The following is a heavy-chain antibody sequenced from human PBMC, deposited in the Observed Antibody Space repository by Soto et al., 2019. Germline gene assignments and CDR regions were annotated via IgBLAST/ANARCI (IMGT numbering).Heavy chain of an antibody. J-gene: IGHJ5*02. Sequence: QVQLVESGGGVVQPGRSLRLSCEGSGFTFRNHGMHWIRQSPGKGLEWLAVIWYDGSEKYYADSVKGRFTTSRDNSKNTLYLQMNSLTVEDTAIYYCARWSNNKVVDPWGQGTVVTVS. CDR3: ARWSNNKVVDP. D-gene: IGHD1-1*01. CDR1: GFTFRNHG. CDR2: IWYDGSEK. V-gene: IGHV3-33*01.